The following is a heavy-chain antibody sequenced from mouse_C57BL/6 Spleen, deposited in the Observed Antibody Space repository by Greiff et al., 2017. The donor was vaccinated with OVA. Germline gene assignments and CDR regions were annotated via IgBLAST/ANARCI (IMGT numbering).Heavy chain of an antibody. V-gene: IGHV1-15*01. D-gene: IGHD1-1*01. CDR3: TKPYYYGSSRYFDV. J-gene: IGHJ1*03. CDR1: GYTFTDYE. CDR2: IDPETGGT. Sequence: VHLVESGAELVRPGASVTLSCKASGYTFTDYEMHWVKQTPVHGLEWIGAIDPETGGTAYNQKFKGKAILTADKSSSTAYIELSSLTAEDSAVYYCTKPYYYGSSRYFDVWGTGTTVTVSS.